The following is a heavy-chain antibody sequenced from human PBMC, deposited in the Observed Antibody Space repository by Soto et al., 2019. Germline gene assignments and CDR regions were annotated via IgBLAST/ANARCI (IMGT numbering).Heavy chain of an antibody. CDR2: ISYDGSSK. CDR3: ARGIGAPPEYLYGLDL. V-gene: IGHV3-30-3*01. CDR1: GFTFSTYA. Sequence: QVQLVESGGGVVQPGGSLRLSCAASGFTFSTYAMHWVRQAPGKGLEWVAIISYDGSSKYYADSVKGRFTISRDNSKNKLVPQRNRLRVEEQAVYYCARGIGAPPEYLYGLDLRGQGTTVTVSS. J-gene: IGHJ6*02. D-gene: IGHD6-6*01.